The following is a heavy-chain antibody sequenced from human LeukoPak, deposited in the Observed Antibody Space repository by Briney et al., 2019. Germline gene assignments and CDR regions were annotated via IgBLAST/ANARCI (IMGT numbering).Heavy chain of an antibody. D-gene: IGHD5-12*01. V-gene: IGHV3-11*04. CDR1: GFTFSDYY. CDR3: ARGLKGGYSGYDKVPAGIDY. Sequence: GGSLRLSCAASGFTFSDYYMSWIRQAPGKGLEWVSYISSSGSTIYYADSVKGRFTISRDNAKNSLYLQMNSLRAEDTAVCYCARGLKGGYSGYDKVPAGIDYWGQGTLVTVSS. CDR2: ISSSGSTI. J-gene: IGHJ4*02.